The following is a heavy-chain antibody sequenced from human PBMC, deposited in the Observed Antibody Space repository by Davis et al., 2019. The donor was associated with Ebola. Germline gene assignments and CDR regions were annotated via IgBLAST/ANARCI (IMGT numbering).Heavy chain of an antibody. J-gene: IGHJ4*02. CDR2: IIPMFNTA. Sequence: SVKVSCKASGGTVGSYAISWVRQAPGQGLEYMGMIIPMFNTANYAQKFQGRVTITADESTATAYMEVSSLRSDDTAVYYCARGERWNDELDSWGQGTLVTVSS. CDR1: GGTVGSYA. D-gene: IGHD1-1*01. CDR3: ARGERWNDELDS. V-gene: IGHV1-69*13.